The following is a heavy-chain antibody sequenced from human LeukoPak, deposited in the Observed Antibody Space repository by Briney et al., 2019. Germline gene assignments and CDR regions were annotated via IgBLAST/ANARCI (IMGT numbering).Heavy chain of an antibody. D-gene: IGHD3-9*01. J-gene: IGHJ4*02. CDR3: ARNDILTGFFDY. CDR1: GGSISSYY. CDR2: IYYSGST. Sequence: PSETLSLTCAVSGGSISSYYWSWIRQPPGKGLEWIGYIYYSGSTNYNPSLKSRVTISVDTSKNQFSLKLSSVTAADTAVYYCARNDILTGFFDYWGQGTLVTVSS. V-gene: IGHV4-59*01.